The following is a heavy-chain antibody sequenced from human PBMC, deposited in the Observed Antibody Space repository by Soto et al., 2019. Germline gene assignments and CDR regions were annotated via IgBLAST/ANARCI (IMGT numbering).Heavy chain of an antibody. CDR1: GGSFSGYY. V-gene: IGHV4-34*01. Sequence: SETLSLTCAVYGGSFSGYYWSWIRQPPGKGLEWIGEINHSGSTNYNPSLKSRVTISVDTSKNQFSLKLSSVTAADTAVYYCARGGSASYPRHYYYGMDVWGQGTTVTVSS. CDR2: INHSGST. CDR3: ARGGSASYPRHYYYGMDV. D-gene: IGHD1-26*01. J-gene: IGHJ6*02.